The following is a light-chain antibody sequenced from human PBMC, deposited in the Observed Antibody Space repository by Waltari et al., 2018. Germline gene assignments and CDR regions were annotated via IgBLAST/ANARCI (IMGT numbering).Light chain of an antibody. V-gene: IGKV1-5*03. CDR2: KAS. J-gene: IGKJ2*01. CDR3: QQYSSYSYT. CDR1: QIISR. Sequence: DIQMTQAPSTLSASVGDRVTITCRASQIISRLAWYQQKPGKAPKLLIYKASSLESGVPSRFSGSGSGTEFTLTISSLQPDDFATYYCQQYSSYSYTFGQGTKLEIK.